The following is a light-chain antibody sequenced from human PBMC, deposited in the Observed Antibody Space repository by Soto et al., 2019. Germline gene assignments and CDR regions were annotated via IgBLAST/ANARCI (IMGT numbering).Light chain of an antibody. J-gene: IGKJ2*01. CDR2: DAS. CDR3: QHYNHYPFT. CDR1: ESNSTW. Sequence: DIQMTQSPSTLSASVGDRVTITCRPSESNSTWLAWYQHKPGKAPKLLIYDASTLQTGIPSRFSGSGSGTKFTLTISSLQPDDFATYFCQHYNHYPFTFGQGTKLESK. V-gene: IGKV1-5*01.